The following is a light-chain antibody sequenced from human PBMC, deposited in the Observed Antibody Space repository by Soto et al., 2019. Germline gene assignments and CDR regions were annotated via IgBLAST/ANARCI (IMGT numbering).Light chain of an antibody. CDR1: SSDVGGYNY. CDR2: EVT. Sequence: QSALTQPPSASGSPGQSGTISCTGTSSDVGGYNYVSWYQQHPGKAPKLMIYEVTKRPSGVPDRFSASKSGNTASLTVSGLQAEDEADYYCSSYAGSNNLVFGTGTKLTVL. J-gene: IGLJ1*01. V-gene: IGLV2-8*01. CDR3: SSYAGSNNLV.